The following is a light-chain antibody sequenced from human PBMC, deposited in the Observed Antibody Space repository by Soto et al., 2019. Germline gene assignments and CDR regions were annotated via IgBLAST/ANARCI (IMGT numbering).Light chain of an antibody. CDR1: QSVSSNY. Sequence: ESVLTQSPGTLSLSPGERATLSCRASQSVSSNYLAWYQQKPGQAPRLLIYGASRRAGGIPDRFSGSGSGTDFTLSISRLEPEDFAVYWCQHYGNSPTFGQGTKVDIK. CDR3: QHYGNSPT. CDR2: GAS. V-gene: IGKV3-20*01. J-gene: IGKJ1*01.